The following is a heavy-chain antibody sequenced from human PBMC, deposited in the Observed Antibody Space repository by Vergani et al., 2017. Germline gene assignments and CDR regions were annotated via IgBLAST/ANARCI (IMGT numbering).Heavy chain of an antibody. D-gene: IGHD1-26*01. CDR2: ISWNSGSI. Sequence: EVQLLESGGGLVQPGRSLRLSCAASGFTFDDYAMHWVRQAPGKGLEWVSGISWNSGSIGYADSVKGRFTISRDNAKNSLYLQMNSLRAEDTALYYCAKDYSGSYRYFDYWGQGTLVSVSS. J-gene: IGHJ4*02. V-gene: IGHV3-9*01. CDR3: AKDYSGSYRYFDY. CDR1: GFTFDDYA.